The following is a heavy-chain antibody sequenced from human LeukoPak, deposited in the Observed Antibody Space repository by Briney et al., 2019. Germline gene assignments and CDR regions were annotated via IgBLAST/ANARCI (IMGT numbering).Heavy chain of an antibody. V-gene: IGHV4-38-2*01. CDR1: GYSISSGHY. Sequence: SETLSLTCSVSGYSISSGHYWGWIRQPPGKGLEWIGSISHSGSTSYSPSLKSRVTISLDTSKNQFSLKLSSVTAADTAVYYCAAVTYYYNGRDAFDVWGQGILVTVSS. CDR2: ISHSGST. J-gene: IGHJ4*02. CDR3: AAVTYYYNGRDAFDV. D-gene: IGHD3-10*01.